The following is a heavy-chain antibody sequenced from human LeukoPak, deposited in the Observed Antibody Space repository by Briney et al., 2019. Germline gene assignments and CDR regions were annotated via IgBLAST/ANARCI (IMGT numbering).Heavy chain of an antibody. CDR1: AFTFSNYA. D-gene: IGHD3-22*01. Sequence: GGSLRLSCVAAAFTFSNYAFHWVRQAPGKGLEWVAIIPHDGSKTYYADSVKGRFTISRDNSKNTLYLQTNSLRAEDTALYYCVRDRDSTGYYDYWGQGTLVTVSS. V-gene: IGHV3-30*04. J-gene: IGHJ4*02. CDR3: VRDRDSTGYYDY. CDR2: IPHDGSKT.